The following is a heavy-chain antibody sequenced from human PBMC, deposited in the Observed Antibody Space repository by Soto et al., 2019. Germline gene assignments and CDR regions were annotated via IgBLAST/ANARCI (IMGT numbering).Heavy chain of an antibody. CDR2: ISSSSSTI. V-gene: IGHV3-48*02. CDR1: GFTFSSYS. D-gene: IGHD6-19*01. Sequence: EVQLVESGGGLVQPGGSLRLSCAASGFTFSSYSMNGVRQAPGKGLEWVSYISSSSSTIYYADSVKGRFTISRDNAKNSLYLQMNSLRDEDTAVYYCARDHDSSGWYDAFDIWGQGTMVTVSS. J-gene: IGHJ3*02. CDR3: ARDHDSSGWYDAFDI.